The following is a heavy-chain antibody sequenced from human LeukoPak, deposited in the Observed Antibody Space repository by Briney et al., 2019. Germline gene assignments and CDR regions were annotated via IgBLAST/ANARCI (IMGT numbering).Heavy chain of an antibody. J-gene: IGHJ6*03. CDR2: INPSGGST. D-gene: IGHD2-2*01. Sequence: ASVKVSCKASGYTFTSYYMHWVRQAPGQGLEWMGIINPSGGSTSYAQKFQGRVTMTRDTSTSTVYMELSSLRSEDTAVYYCARERAICSSTSCNPPTYYMDVWGKGTTVTVSS. CDR3: ARERAICSSTSCNPPTYYMDV. CDR1: GYTFTSYY. V-gene: IGHV1-46*01.